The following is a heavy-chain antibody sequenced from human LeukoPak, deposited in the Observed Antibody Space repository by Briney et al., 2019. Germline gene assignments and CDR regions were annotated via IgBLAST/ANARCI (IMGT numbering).Heavy chain of an antibody. CDR2: IYYSGST. Sequence: PSETLSLTCTLSGGSLTSYYWRWLRQPPGKGLEWIGHIYYSGSTKYNPTLKNRVTISVDTSKSHFSLKLTSVTAADTAVYYCARVIAAPNWLDPWGQGILVSVSS. D-gene: IGHD3-22*01. CDR1: GGSLTSYY. CDR3: ARVIAAPNWLDP. J-gene: IGHJ5*02. V-gene: IGHV4-59*01.